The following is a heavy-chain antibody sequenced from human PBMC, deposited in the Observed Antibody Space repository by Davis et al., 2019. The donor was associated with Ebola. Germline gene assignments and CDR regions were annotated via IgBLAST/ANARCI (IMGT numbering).Heavy chain of an antibody. Sequence: GESLKISCTASGFTFGDYAMSWFRQAPGKGLEWVGFIRSKAYGGTTEYAASVKGRFTISRDDSKSIAYLQMNSLKTEDTSVYYCAREDGGNPDYWGQGTLVTVSS. J-gene: IGHJ4*02. CDR1: GFTFGDYA. D-gene: IGHD4-23*01. CDR3: AREDGGNPDY. V-gene: IGHV3-49*03. CDR2: IRSKAYGGTT.